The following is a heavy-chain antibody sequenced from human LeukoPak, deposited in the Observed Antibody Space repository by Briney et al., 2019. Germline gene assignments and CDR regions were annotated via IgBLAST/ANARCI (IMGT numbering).Heavy chain of an antibody. CDR1: GFTFDDYA. CDR3: AKDRAYSSSHFDY. Sequence: PGRCLRLSCAAAGFTFDDYAMHSVRHDPGEGLEWVSGISWNSVSIGYADSVKGRFTISRNNAKNSLYLQMNSLRAEDTALYYCAKDRAYSSSHFDYWGQGTLVTVSS. J-gene: IGHJ4*02. V-gene: IGHV3-9*01. CDR2: ISWNSVSI. D-gene: IGHD6-13*01.